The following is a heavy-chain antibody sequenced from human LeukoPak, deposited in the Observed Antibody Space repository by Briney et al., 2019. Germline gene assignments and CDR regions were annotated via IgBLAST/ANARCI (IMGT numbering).Heavy chain of an antibody. J-gene: IGHJ3*02. Sequence: PGRSLRLSCAASGFTFSSYGMHWVRQAPGKGLEWVAVIWYDGSNKYYADSVKGRFTISRDNSKNTLYLQMNSLRAEDTAVYYCARAQSGYDAFDMWGQGTMVTVSS. V-gene: IGHV3-33*01. CDR3: ARAQSGYDAFDM. D-gene: IGHD5-12*01. CDR1: GFTFSSYG. CDR2: IWYDGSNK.